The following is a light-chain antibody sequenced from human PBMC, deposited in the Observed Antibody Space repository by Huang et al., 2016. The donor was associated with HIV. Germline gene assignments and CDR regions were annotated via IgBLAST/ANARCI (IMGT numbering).Light chain of an antibody. V-gene: IGKV4-1*01. Sequence: DIIMTQSPASLAVSLGEKATLNCRSSQSVYYSSPSKDYMALFQQKPGQPPRLLLFWASTREAGVPDRFSGSGSGTHFTLTIANLEAEDAAIYYCQQYYSSPQTFGQGTRVEVK. J-gene: IGKJ1*01. CDR3: QQYYSSPQT. CDR1: QSVYYSSPSKDY. CDR2: WAS.